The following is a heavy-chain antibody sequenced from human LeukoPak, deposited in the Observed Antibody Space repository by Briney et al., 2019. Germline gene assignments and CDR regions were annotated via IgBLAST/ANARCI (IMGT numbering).Heavy chain of an antibody. CDR2: IYYSGST. Sequence: NPSDTLSLTCTVSGGSISSGGYYWSWIRQHPGKGLEWIGYIYYSGSTYYNPSLKSQVTISVDTSKNQFSLKLSSVTAADTAVYYCAIVNIRSPAFDYWGQGNLVTVSS. J-gene: IGHJ4*02. V-gene: IGHV4-31*01. CDR1: GGSISSGGYY. CDR3: AIVNIRSPAFDY. D-gene: IGHD4-17*01.